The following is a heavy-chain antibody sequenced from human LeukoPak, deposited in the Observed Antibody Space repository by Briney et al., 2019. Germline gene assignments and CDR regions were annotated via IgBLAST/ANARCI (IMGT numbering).Heavy chain of an antibody. Sequence: SVKVSCKASGYTFTSYGISWVRQAPGQGLEWMGWISAYNGNTNYAQKLQGRVTMTTDTSTSTAYMELRSLRSDDTAVYYCAREDVVVPAANSYYYYGMDVWGQGTTVTVSS. D-gene: IGHD2-2*01. CDR1: GYTFTSYG. V-gene: IGHV1-18*01. J-gene: IGHJ6*02. CDR2: ISAYNGNT. CDR3: AREDVVVPAANSYYYYGMDV.